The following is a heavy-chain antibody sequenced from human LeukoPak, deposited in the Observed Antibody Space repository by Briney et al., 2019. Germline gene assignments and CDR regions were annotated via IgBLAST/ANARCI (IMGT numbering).Heavy chain of an antibody. CDR2: INPSGGST. Sequence: ASVKVSCKASGYTFTSYYMHWVRHGPGQGLEWMGLINPSGGSTSYAQKFQGRVTMTRDTSTSTVYMELSSLRSEDTAVYYCARGVVVTPPRPYNWFDPWGQGTLVTVSS. CDR1: GYTFTSYY. CDR3: ARGVVVTPPRPYNWFDP. D-gene: IGHD4-23*01. V-gene: IGHV1-46*01. J-gene: IGHJ5*02.